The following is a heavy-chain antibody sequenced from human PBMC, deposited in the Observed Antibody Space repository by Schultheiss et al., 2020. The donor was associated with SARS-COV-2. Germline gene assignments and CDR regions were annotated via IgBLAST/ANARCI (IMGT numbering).Heavy chain of an antibody. CDR1: GGSISSSSYY. J-gene: IGHJ6*02. CDR2: IYHSGST. V-gene: IGHV4-39*07. Sequence: TLSLTCTVSGGSISSSSYYWGWIRQPPGKGLEWIGEIYHSGSTNYNPSLKSRVTMSVDTSKNQFSLKLSSVTAADTAVYYCARDSNYFDWHYGMDVWGQGTTVTVSS. CDR3: ARDSNYFDWHYGMDV. D-gene: IGHD3-9*01.